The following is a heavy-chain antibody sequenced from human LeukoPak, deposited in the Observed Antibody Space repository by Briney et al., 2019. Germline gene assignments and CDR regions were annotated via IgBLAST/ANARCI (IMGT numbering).Heavy chain of an antibody. Sequence: SETLSLTCTVSGGSINSADFFWTCIRQPPGKGLEWIGYIYYSGTSYYNPSLKSRVTISVDTSKNQFSLKLSSVTAADTAVYYCAKEISGYYDSWGRGTLVTVSS. J-gene: IGHJ5*01. V-gene: IGHV4-30-4*01. CDR3: AKEISGYYDS. D-gene: IGHD5-18*01. CDR1: GGSINSADFF. CDR2: IYYSGTS.